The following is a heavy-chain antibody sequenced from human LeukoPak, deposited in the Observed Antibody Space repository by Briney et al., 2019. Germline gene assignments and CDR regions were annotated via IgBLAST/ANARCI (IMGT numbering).Heavy chain of an antibody. CDR3: ARGGSSSEGYYYYGMDV. J-gene: IGHJ6*02. CDR1: GGPFSAYY. D-gene: IGHD6-6*01. Sequence: SETLSLTCAVYGGPFSAYYWSWIRQPPGKGLEWIGEINHSGTTNYNPSLKSRVTISVDTSKNQFSLKLSSVTAADTAVYYCARGGSSSEGYYYYGMDVWGQGTTVTVSS. V-gene: IGHV4-34*01. CDR2: INHSGTT.